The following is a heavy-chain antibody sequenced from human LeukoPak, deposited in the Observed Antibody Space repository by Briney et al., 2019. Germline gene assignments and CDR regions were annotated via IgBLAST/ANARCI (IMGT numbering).Heavy chain of an antibody. CDR3: VRGDWYFES. J-gene: IGHJ4*02. V-gene: IGHV3-7*04. Sequence: GGSLRLSCATSGFNFSDSRMTWVRQAPEKGLQWVANINRDGTEKHFLDSIEGRFTISRDNRKKSLYLQMNSLRPQDTAVYFCVRGDWYFESWGQGTLVTVSS. CDR1: GFNFSDSR. CDR2: INRDGTEK. D-gene: IGHD2-21*01.